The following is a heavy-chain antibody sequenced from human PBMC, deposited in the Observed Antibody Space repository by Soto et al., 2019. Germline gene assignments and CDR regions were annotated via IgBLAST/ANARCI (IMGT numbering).Heavy chain of an antibody. CDR2: IIPIFGTA. D-gene: IGHD2-2*01. J-gene: IGHJ6*02. CDR1: GGTFSSYA. CDR3: ARDVRTSCYHLCYYGMDV. Sequence: QVQLVQSGAEVKKPGSSVKVSCKASGGTFSSYAISWVRQAPGQGLEWMGGIIPIFGTANYAQKFQGRVTITAHESTSTAYMELSSLRSEDTAVYYCARDVRTSCYHLCYYGMDVWGQGTTVTVSS. V-gene: IGHV1-69*01.